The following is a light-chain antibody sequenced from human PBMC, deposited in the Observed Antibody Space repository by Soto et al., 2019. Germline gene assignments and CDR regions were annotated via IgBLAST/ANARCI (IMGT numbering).Light chain of an antibody. Sequence: QSALTQPASVSGSPGQSITISCTGTSSDVGSYNLVSWYQQHPGKAPKLMIYEGSKRPSGVANRFSGSKSGNTASLTISGLQAEDDADYYCCSYASSSTLPVFGGGTKLTVL. CDR1: SSDVGSYNL. V-gene: IGLV2-23*01. J-gene: IGLJ2*01. CDR3: CSYASSSTLPV. CDR2: EGS.